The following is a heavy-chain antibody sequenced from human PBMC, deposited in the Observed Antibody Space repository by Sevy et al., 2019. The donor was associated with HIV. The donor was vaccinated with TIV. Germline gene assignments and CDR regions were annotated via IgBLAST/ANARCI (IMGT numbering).Heavy chain of an antibody. CDR3: ARGTRGTYGN. CDR2: INTDGESI. D-gene: IGHD3-16*01. V-gene: IGHV3-74*01. CDR1: GFTFGNYW. J-gene: IGHJ4*02. Sequence: GGSLRLSCPASGFTFGNYWMHWVRQAPGKGLVWVSHINTDGESIRYADSVKGRFTISRDNAKNTLYLQVNSLRAEDTAVYYCARGTRGTYGNWGQGTLVTVSS.